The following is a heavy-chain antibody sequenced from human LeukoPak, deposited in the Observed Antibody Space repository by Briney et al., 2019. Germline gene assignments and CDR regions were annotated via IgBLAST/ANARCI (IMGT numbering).Heavy chain of an antibody. CDR2: IYYSGTT. V-gene: IGHV4-39*07. Sequence: SETLSLTCTVSGDSISSGDYYWGWLRQPPGKGLEWIGSIYYSGTTYYNPSLKSRVTISIATSKNQFSLRLSSLTAADTAVYYCARDERTYSSSWSPFDYWGQGSLVTVSS. D-gene: IGHD6-13*01. J-gene: IGHJ4*02. CDR3: ARDERTYSSSWSPFDY. CDR1: GDSISSGDYY.